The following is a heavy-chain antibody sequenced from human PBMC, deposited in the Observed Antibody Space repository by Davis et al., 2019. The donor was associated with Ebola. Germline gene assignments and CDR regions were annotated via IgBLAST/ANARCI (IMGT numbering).Heavy chain of an antibody. J-gene: IGHJ6*02. D-gene: IGHD1-14*01. Sequence: GGSLRLSCAASGFTFSGSAMHWVRQASGKGLEWVSAISGSGGSTYYADSVKGRFTISRDNSKNTLYLQMNSLRAEDTAVYYCAKGGGIRRPQMYYGMDVWGQGTTVTVSS. CDR2: ISGSGGST. CDR3: AKGGGIRRPQMYYGMDV. V-gene: IGHV3-23*01. CDR1: GFTFSGSA.